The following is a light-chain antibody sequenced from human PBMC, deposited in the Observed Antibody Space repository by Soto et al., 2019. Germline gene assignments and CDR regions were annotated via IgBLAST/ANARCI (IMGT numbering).Light chain of an antibody. J-gene: IGLJ1*01. V-gene: IGLV2-14*01. Sequence: QSALTQPASVSGSPGQSITISCTGTSSDVGGYKYVSWYQQYPGKAPKLMIYEVSNRPSGVSNRFSGSKSGNTASLTISGLPAEDEADYYCSSYTSSSSPYVFGTGTKLTVL. CDR2: EVS. CDR3: SSYTSSSSPYV. CDR1: SSDVGGYKY.